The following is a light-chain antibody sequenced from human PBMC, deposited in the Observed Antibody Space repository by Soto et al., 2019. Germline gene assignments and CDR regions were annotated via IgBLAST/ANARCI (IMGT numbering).Light chain of an antibody. CDR1: SSDVGSYNL. CDR2: EVS. CDR3: CSYAGSSGYV. Sequence: QSVLTQPASVSGSPGQSITISCTGTSSDVGSYNLVSWYQQHPGKAPKLMIYEVSKRPPGVSNRFSGSKSGNTASLTISGLQAEDEADYYCCSYAGSSGYVFGTGTKVT. J-gene: IGLJ1*01. V-gene: IGLV2-23*02.